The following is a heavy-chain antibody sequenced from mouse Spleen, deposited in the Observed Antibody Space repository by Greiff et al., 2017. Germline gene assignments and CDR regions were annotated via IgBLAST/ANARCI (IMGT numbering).Heavy chain of an antibody. CDR3: ARSILRYAMDY. J-gene: IGHJ4*01. V-gene: IGHV5-17*01. Sequence: EVKVVESGGGLVKPGGSLKLSCAASGFTFSDYGMHWVRQAPEKRLEWVAYISSGSSTNYYADTVKGRFTISRDNAKNTLFLQMTSLRSEDTAMYYCARSILRYAMDYWGQGTSVTVSS. CDR1: GFTFSDYG. CDR2: ISSGSSTN. D-gene: IGHD1-1*01.